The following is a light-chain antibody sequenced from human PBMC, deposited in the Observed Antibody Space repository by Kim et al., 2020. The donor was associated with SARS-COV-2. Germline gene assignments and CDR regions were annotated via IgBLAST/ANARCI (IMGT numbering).Light chain of an antibody. CDR1: SLRSYY. CDR2: GKN. Sequence: SSELTQDPAVSVALGQTVRITCQGDSLRSYYASWYQQKPGQAPVLVIYGKNNRPSGIPDRFSGSSSGNPASLTITGAPAEDEADYYCNSRDSSGNHVVFG. J-gene: IGLJ2*01. CDR3: NSRDSSGNHVV. V-gene: IGLV3-19*01.